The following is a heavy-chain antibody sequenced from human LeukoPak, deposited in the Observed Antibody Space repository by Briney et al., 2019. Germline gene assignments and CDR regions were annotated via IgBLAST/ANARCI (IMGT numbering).Heavy chain of an antibody. V-gene: IGHV3-49*04. J-gene: IGHJ4*02. CDR1: GFTFGDYA. CDR3: TRDQTPYY. CDR2: IRSKAYGGTT. Sequence: GGSLSLSCTASGFTFGDYAMTWVRQAPGKGLEWVGFIRSKAYGGTTEYAASVKGRFTISRDDSKSIAYLQMNSLKTEDTAVYYCTRDQTPYYWGQGTLVTVSS.